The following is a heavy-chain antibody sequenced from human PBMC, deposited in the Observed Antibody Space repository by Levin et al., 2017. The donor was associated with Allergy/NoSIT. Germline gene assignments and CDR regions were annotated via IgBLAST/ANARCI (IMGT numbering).Heavy chain of an antibody. Sequence: PGGSLRLSCAASGFSFSTYGMIWVRQAPGKGLEWVSYISARRTTMYYADSVKGRFTISRDDAKNTLYLQMSSLRAEDTAVYYCARDEESFGDAFDIWGQETRVTVS. J-gene: IGHJ3*02. CDR1: GFSFSTYG. D-gene: IGHD3-16*01. CDR2: ISARRTTM. V-gene: IGHV3-48*01. CDR3: ARDEESFGDAFDI.